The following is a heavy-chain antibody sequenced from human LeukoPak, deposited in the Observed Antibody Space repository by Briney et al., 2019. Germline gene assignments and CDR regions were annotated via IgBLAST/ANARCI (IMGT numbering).Heavy chain of an antibody. V-gene: IGHV3-7*01. Sequence: GASLIPSCAASGITSSNYCTNWLHQAPGKELEWVATIQQDGSEKYYVDSVMGRLSIARDNAKNSLSLQMISLRPEDTAVYYCARDLSPYYGILTGDSLHWGRGTLVTVSS. CDR1: GITSSNYC. CDR3: ARDLSPYYGILTGDSLH. J-gene: IGHJ4*02. CDR2: IQQDGSEK. D-gene: IGHD3-9*01.